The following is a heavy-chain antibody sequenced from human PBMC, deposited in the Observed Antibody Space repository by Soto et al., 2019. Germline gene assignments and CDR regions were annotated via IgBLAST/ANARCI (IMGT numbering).Heavy chain of an antibody. CDR2: INHSAST. J-gene: IGHJ5*02. CDR3: ARGVRGVNWFDP. CDR1: GGSFSGYY. D-gene: IGHD3-16*01. Sequence: QVQLQQWGAGLLKPSETLSLTCAVYGGSFSGYYWSWIRQPPGKGLEWIGEINHSASTNYNPSLKSRVTISVDTSKNQFSLKLSSVTAADTAVYYCARGVRGVNWFDPWGQGTLVTVSS. V-gene: IGHV4-34*01.